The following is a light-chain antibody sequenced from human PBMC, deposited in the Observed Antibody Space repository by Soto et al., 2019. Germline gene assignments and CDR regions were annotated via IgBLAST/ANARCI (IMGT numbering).Light chain of an antibody. CDR2: LNSDGSH. V-gene: IGLV4-69*01. CDR1: SGHSSYA. J-gene: IGLJ2*01. Sequence: QSVLTQSPSASASLGASVKLTCTLSSGHSSYAIAWHQQQPEKGPRYLMKLNSDGSHSKGDGIPDRFSGSSSGAERYLTISSRQYEDEADYYCQTWVTGIHVVFGGGTKLTVL. CDR3: QTWVTGIHVV.